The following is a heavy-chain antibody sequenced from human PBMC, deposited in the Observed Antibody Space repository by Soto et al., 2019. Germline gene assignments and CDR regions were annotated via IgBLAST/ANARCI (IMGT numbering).Heavy chain of an antibody. CDR1: GGSISSYY. CDR3: ARDSAPYCSGGSCYHQRFDP. CDR2: IYYSGST. D-gene: IGHD2-15*01. J-gene: IGHJ5*02. V-gene: IGHV4-59*01. Sequence: PSETLSLTCTVSGGSISSYYWSWIRQPPGKGLEWIGYIYYSGSTNYNPSLKSRVTISVDTSKNQFSLKLSSVTAADTAVYYCARDSAPYCSGGSCYHQRFDPWAQGTLVTVSS.